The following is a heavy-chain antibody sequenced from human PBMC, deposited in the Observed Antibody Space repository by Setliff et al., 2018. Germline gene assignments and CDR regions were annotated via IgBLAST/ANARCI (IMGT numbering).Heavy chain of an antibody. CDR3: ARESGVGATLGAFDI. Sequence: SVKVSCKASGGTFSSYAISWVRQAPGQGLEWMGGIIPIFGTANYAQKFQGRVTITTDESTSTAYMELSSLRSEDTAVYYCARESGVGATLGAFDIWGQGTMVTVSS. CDR1: GGTFSSYA. CDR2: IIPIFGTA. V-gene: IGHV1-69*05. J-gene: IGHJ3*02. D-gene: IGHD1-26*01.